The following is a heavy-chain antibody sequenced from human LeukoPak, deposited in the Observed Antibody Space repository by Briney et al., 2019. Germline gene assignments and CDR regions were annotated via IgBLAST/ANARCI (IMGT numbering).Heavy chain of an antibody. V-gene: IGHV1-24*01. CDR2: FDPEDGET. J-gene: IGHJ4*02. CDR3: ATVWRSGSYYVGESRYYFDY. Sequence: GASVKVSCKVSGYTLTELSMHWVRQAPGKGVEWMGGFDPEDGETIYAQKFQGRVTMTEDTSTDTAYMELSSLRSEDTAVYYCATVWRSGSYYVGESRYYFDYWGQGTLVTVSS. CDR1: GYTLTELS. D-gene: IGHD1-26*01.